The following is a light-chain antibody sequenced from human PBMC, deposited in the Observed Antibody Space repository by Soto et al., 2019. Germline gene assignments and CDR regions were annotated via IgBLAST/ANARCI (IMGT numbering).Light chain of an antibody. CDR2: DVS. CDR1: SSDVGSYNY. J-gene: IGLJ2*01. Sequence: QSALTQPRSVSGSPGQSVTISCTGTSSDVGSYNYVSWCQQHPGKAPKLMIYDVSKRPSGVPDRFSGSKSGNTASLTISGLQAEDEADYSCCSFAGSYVIFGGGTKLTVL. V-gene: IGLV2-11*01. CDR3: CSFAGSYVI.